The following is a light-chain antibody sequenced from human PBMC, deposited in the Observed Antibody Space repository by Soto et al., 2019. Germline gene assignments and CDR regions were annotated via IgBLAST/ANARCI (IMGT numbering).Light chain of an antibody. CDR1: QGISSY. J-gene: IGKJ5*01. CDR2: AAS. V-gene: IGKV1-8*01. Sequence: AIRMTQSPSSFSASTGDRVTITCRASQGISSYLAWYQQKPGKAPKLLIYAASTLQSGVPSRFSGSGSGTDFTLTISCLQSEDFATYYCQQYYSYPLAFGQGTRWRL. CDR3: QQYYSYPLA.